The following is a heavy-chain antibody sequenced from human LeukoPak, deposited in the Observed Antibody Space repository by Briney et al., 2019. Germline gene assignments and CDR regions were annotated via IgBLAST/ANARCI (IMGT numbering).Heavy chain of an antibody. J-gene: IGHJ3*02. D-gene: IGHD1-26*01. V-gene: IGHV4-4*02. CDR3: ARKIGSSGAFDI. CDR2: IYHSGST. Sequence: PSGTLSLTCAVSGGPISSTNWWSWVRQPPGKGLEWIGEIYHSGSTNYNPSPRSRITISVDKSKDQFSLRLSSVTATDTAVYYCARKIGSSGAFDIWGQGTMVTVSS. CDR1: GGPISSTNW.